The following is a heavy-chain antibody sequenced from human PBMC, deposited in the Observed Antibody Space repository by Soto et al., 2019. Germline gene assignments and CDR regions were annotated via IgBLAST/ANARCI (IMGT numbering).Heavy chain of an antibody. J-gene: IGHJ4*02. CDR3: ASLPRPYSSGWYGDY. Sequence: QVQLQQWGAGLLKPSETLSLTCAVYGGSFSGYYWSWIRQPPGKGLEWIGEINHSGSTNYNPSLKSRVTISVDTSKNQFSLKLRSVTAADTAVYYCASLPRPYSSGWYGDYWGQGTLVTVSS. D-gene: IGHD6-19*01. CDR2: INHSGST. CDR1: GGSFSGYY. V-gene: IGHV4-34*01.